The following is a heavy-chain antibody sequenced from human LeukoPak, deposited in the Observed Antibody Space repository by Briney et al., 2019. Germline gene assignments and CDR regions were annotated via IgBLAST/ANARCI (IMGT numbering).Heavy chain of an antibody. CDR3: VRDTPRDYDFWSGYYYYYYGMDV. J-gene: IGHJ6*02. Sequence: GGSLRLSCAASGFTFSSYWMSWVRQAPGKGLEWVANIKQDGSEKYYVDSVKGRFTISRDNAKNSLYLQMNSLRAEDTAVYYCVRDTPRDYDFWSGYYYYYYGMDVWGQGTTVTVSS. CDR2: IKQDGSEK. V-gene: IGHV3-7*01. CDR1: GFTFSSYW. D-gene: IGHD3-3*01.